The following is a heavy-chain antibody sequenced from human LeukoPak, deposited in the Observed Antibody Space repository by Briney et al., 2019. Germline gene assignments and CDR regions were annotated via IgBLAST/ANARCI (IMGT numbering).Heavy chain of an antibody. CDR1: GNTFTGSY. CDR3: ARDLRRGSAAEL. D-gene: IGHD1-14*01. Sequence: GASVKVSCKASGNTFTGSYMHGVRQAPGQGLEWMGWINPNSGGTNYAQKFQGRVTMTRDTSISTAYMELSRLTSDDTAIYYCARDLRRGSAAELWGQGTLVTVSS. V-gene: IGHV1-2*02. J-gene: IGHJ4*02. CDR2: INPNSGGT.